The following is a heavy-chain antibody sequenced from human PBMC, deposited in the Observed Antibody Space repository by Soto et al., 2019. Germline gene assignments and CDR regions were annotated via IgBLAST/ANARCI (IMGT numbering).Heavy chain of an antibody. CDR2: IYYSGST. Sequence: PSETLSLTCTVSSGSISSGNYYWSWIRQPPGKGLEWIGYIYYSGSTNYNPSLKSRVTISVDTSKNQFSLKLSSVTAADTAVYYCARRYGTTFDYWGQGTLVTVSS. CDR1: SGSISSGNYY. D-gene: IGHD1-7*01. CDR3: ARRYGTTFDY. J-gene: IGHJ4*02. V-gene: IGHV4-61*01.